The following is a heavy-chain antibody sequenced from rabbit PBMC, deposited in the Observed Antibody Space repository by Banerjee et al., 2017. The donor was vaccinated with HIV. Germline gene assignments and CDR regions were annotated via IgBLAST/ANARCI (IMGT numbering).Heavy chain of an antibody. CDR2: IDPGFGST. CDR3: VRDAGSSYYMPQFNL. D-gene: IGHD8-1*01. CDR1: GFDFSTYG. Sequence: EESGGDLVQPGASMTLTCTASGFDFSTYGVSWVRQTPGKGLEWVGYIDPGFGSTYYASWVNGRFTISSHNAQNTLYLQLNSLTVADTATYFCVRDAGSSYYMPQFNLWGQGTLVTVS. J-gene: IGHJ4*01. V-gene: IGHV1S47*01.